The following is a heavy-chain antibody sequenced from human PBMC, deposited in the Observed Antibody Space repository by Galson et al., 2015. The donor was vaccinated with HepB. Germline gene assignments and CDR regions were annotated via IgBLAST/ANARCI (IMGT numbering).Heavy chain of an antibody. CDR2: IRSEANSYAT. J-gene: IGHJ4*02. D-gene: IGHD3-16*01. Sequence: SLRLSCAASGFTFSGSAMHWVRQASGKGLEWVGRIRSEANSYATAYAASVKGRFTISRDDSKNTAYLQMNSLKTEDTAVYYCTRLGDYGDYWGQGTLVTVSS. V-gene: IGHV3-73*01. CDR1: GFTFSGSA. CDR3: TRLGDYGDY.